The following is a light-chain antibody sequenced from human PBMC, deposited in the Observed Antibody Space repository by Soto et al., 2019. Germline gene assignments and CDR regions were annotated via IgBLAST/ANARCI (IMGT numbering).Light chain of an antibody. CDR3: QQRSDWPPIT. V-gene: IGKV3-11*01. CDR1: QSVSRY. CDR2: DAS. J-gene: IGKJ5*01. Sequence: EIVLTQSPATLSLSPGERATLSCRASQSVSRYLAWYQQKPGQAPRLLIYDASNRATSIPARFSGSGSGTDFTLTISSLEPEDFAVYYCQQRSDWPPITFGQGTRLEIK.